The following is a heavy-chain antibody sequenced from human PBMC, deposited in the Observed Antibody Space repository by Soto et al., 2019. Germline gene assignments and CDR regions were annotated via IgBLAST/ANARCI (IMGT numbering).Heavy chain of an antibody. Sequence: QVHLVQSGAEVKKPGASVKVSRKASGYTFTSYGITWVRQAPGQGLEWMGWISAHNGITDYAQKLQGRVIVTRDTSTSTAYMELRSLRSDDTAVYYCARGRYGDYWGQGALVTVSS. CDR2: ISAHNGIT. D-gene: IGHD1-1*01. J-gene: IGHJ4*02. V-gene: IGHV1-18*01. CDR3: ARGRYGDY. CDR1: GYTFTSYG.